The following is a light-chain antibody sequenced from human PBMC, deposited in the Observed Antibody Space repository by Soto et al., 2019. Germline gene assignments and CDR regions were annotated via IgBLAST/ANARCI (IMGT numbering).Light chain of an antibody. V-gene: IGKV3-20*01. CDR2: GAS. J-gene: IGKJ3*01. CDR3: QQYGSSLLT. Sequence: EIVLTQSPGTLSLSPGERATLSCRASQSVSSSYLAWYQQKPGQAPRLLIYGASSRATGIPDRFSGSGSGTDFTLTISRLEPEDFGVCYCQQYGSSLLTFGPGTKVDI. CDR1: QSVSSSY.